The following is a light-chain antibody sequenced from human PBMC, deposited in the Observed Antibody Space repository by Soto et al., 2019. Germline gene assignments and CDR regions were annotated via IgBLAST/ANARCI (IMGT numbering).Light chain of an antibody. J-gene: IGKJ1*01. CDR2: GTS. V-gene: IGKV3-20*01. Sequence: EIVLTQSPGTLSLSPGERATLSCRASQSVSSSYLAWYQQKPGQAPRLLIYGTSSRATGIPERFSGSGSGTDFNLTISRLEPEDFAVYYCQQYGSSPGTFGQGTKVEIK. CDR1: QSVSSSY. CDR3: QQYGSSPGT.